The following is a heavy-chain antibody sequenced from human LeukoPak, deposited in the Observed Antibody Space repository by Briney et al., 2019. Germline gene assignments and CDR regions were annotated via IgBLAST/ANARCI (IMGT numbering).Heavy chain of an antibody. D-gene: IGHD3-22*01. J-gene: IGHJ4*02. V-gene: IGHV4-34*01. CDR3: AKGGGWWLYDYFDY. Sequence: PSETLSLTCAVYGGSFSGYYWSWIRQPPGKGLEWIGEINHSGSTNYNPSLKSRVTISVDTSKNQFSLKLSSVTAADTAVYYCAKGGGWWLYDYFDYWGQGTLVTVSS. CDR2: INHSGST. CDR1: GGSFSGYY.